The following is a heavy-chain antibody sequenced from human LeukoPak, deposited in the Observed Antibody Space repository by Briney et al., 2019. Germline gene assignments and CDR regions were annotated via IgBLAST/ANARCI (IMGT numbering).Heavy chain of an antibody. J-gene: IGHJ4*02. Sequence: GGSLRLSCAASGFTFSSYSMNWVRQAPGKGLEWGSSISSSSSYIYYADSVKGRFTISRDNAKNSLYLQMNSLRAEDTAVYYCARPRLRASMVTTFGLDYWGQGTLVTVSS. CDR2: ISSSSSYI. CDR1: GFTFSSYS. D-gene: IGHD3-16*01. CDR3: ARPRLRASMVTTFGLDY. V-gene: IGHV3-21*01.